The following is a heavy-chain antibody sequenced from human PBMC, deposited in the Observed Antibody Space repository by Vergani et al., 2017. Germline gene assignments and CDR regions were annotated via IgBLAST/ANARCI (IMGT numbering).Heavy chain of an antibody. CDR3: ARDTIDMVRGVT. CDR1: GFTVSSNY. CDR2: IYSSGST. V-gene: IGHV3-53*02. J-gene: IGHJ4*02. D-gene: IGHD3-10*01. Sequence: EVQLVETGGGLIQPGGSLSLPCAASGFTVSSNYMSWVRQAPGKGLEWVSVIYSSGSTYYADSVKGRFTISRDNSKNTLYLQMNSLRAEDPAVYYCARDTIDMVRGVTWGQGTLVTVSS.